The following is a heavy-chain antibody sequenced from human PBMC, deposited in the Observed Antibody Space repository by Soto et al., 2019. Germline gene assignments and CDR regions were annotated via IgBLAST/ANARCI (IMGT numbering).Heavy chain of an antibody. V-gene: IGHV1-69*02. CDR2: IIPSLGIA. D-gene: IGHD2-2*01. CDR1: GGTFSSYT. CDR3: ARAPKLGYCSSTSCYYYYYGMDV. J-gene: IGHJ6*02. Sequence: QVQLVQSGAEVKKPGSSVKVSCKASGGTFSSYTISWVRQAPGQGLEWMGRIIPSLGIANYAQKFHGRVTITEDKSTSTAYMELSSLRSEDTAVYYCARAPKLGYCSSTSCYYYYYGMDVWGQGTTVTVSS.